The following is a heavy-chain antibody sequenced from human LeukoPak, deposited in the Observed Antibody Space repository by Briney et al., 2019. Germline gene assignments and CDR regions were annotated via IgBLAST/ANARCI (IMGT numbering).Heavy chain of an antibody. J-gene: IGHJ4*02. CDR2: INPNSGNT. Sequence: ASVRVSCKTSGYTFTGYFMHWVRQAPGQGLEWMGRINPNSGNTGYAQKFQGRVTMTRNTSISTAYMELSSLRSEDTAVYYCARDYSMSRSDYWGQGTLVTVSS. CDR3: ARDYSMSRSDY. CDR1: GYTFTGYF. V-gene: IGHV1-8*02. D-gene: IGHD2-15*01.